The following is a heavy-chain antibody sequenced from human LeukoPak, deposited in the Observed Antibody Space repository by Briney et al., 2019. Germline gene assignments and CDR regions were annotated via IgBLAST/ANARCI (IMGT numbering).Heavy chain of an antibody. V-gene: IGHV3-30*04. CDR1: GFTFSNYA. Sequence: GGSLRLSCAASGFTFSNYAIHWVRQAPGKGLDWVAIISYDGSNKYYADSVKGRFTISRDNSKNTLYLQMNSLRAEDTAVYYCAKDQLSRIAARPKSLDFDYWGQGTLVTVSS. CDR2: ISYDGSNK. CDR3: AKDQLSRIAARPKSLDFDY. J-gene: IGHJ4*02. D-gene: IGHD6-6*01.